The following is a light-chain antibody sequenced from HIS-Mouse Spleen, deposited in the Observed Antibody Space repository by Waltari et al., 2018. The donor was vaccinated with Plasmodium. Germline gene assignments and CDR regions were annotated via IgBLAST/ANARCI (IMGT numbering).Light chain of an antibody. CDR3: CSYAGSYTYV. V-gene: IGLV2-11*01. CDR2: DVS. CDR1: SSDVGGYNY. Sequence: QSALTQPRSVSGSPGQSVTISRTGPSSDVGGYNYVPWYQQHPGKAPNLMIYDVSKRPSGVPDRFAGSKSGNTASLTISGLQAEDEADYYCCSYAGSYTYVFGTGTKVTVL. J-gene: IGLJ1*01.